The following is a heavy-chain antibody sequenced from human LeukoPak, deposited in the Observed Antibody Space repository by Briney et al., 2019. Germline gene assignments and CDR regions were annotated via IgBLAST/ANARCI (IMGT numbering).Heavy chain of an antibody. J-gene: IGHJ4*02. Sequence: SETLSLTCTVSGGSTSSYHWNWIRQPPGKGLEWIGYIYYSGSTNYNPSLKSRVTISVDTSKNQFSLKLSSVTAADTAVYYCARTVTVTKKPTYFDYWGQGTLVTVSS. V-gene: IGHV4-59*01. CDR1: GGSTSSYH. CDR2: IYYSGST. D-gene: IGHD4-17*01. CDR3: ARTVTVTKKPTYFDY.